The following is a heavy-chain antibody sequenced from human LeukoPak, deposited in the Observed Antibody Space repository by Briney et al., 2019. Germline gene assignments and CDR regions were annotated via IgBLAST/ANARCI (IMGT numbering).Heavy chain of an antibody. D-gene: IGHD3-10*02. J-gene: IGHJ6*04. Sequence: PGGSLRLSCAASGFTFSSYEMSWVRQAPGKGLEWVSYISSSGSTIYYADSVKGRFTISRDDAKNSLYLQMNSLRAEDTAVYYCAELGITMIGGVWGKGTTVTISS. CDR2: ISSSGSTI. CDR3: AELGITMIGGV. CDR1: GFTFSSYE. V-gene: IGHV3-48*03.